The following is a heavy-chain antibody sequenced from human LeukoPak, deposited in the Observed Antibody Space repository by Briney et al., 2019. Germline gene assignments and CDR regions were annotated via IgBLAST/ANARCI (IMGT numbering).Heavy chain of an antibody. Sequence: GESLKISCKGSGYSFTSYWIGWVRQMPGKGLAWMGIIYPGDSDTRYSPSFQGQVTFSADTSITTAYLQWSSLKASGTAMYYCARRNDILTGYTDYWGQGTLVTVSS. CDR1: GYSFTSYW. J-gene: IGHJ4*02. V-gene: IGHV5-51*01. D-gene: IGHD3-9*01. CDR3: ARRNDILTGYTDY. CDR2: IYPGDSDT.